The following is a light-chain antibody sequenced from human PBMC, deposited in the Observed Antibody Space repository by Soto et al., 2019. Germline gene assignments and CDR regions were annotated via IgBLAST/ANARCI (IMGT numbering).Light chain of an antibody. CDR1: QSVSNN. CDR2: GAS. Sequence: EIVLTHSPATLSVSPCETATLSSRASQSVSNNVAGYQQKPGQAPRLLILGASTRATGIPARFSGSGSGTEFTLTISSLQPDDFATYYCQQYNSYSFGQGTKVDI. V-gene: IGKV3-15*01. J-gene: IGKJ1*01. CDR3: QQYNSYS.